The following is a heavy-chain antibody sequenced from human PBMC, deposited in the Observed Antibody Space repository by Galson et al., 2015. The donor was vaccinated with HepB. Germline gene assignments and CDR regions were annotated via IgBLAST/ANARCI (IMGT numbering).Heavy chain of an antibody. CDR3: AKDLKSPRVLGYCSSTSCHRYGMDV. CDR1: GFTFSSYG. CDR2: ISYDGSNK. D-gene: IGHD2-2*01. J-gene: IGHJ6*02. Sequence: SLRLSCAASGFTFSSYGMHWVRQAPGKGLEWVAVISYDGSNKYYADSVKGRFTISRDNSKNTLYLQMNSLRAEDTAVYYCAKDLKSPRVLGYCSSTSCHRYGMDVWGQGTTVTVSS. V-gene: IGHV3-30*18.